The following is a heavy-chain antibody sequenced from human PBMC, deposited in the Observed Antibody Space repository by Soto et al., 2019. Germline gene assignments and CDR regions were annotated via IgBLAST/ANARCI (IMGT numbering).Heavy chain of an antibody. CDR1: GGSFSGYY. Sequence: SETLSLTCAVYGGSFSGYYWSWILQPPGKGLEWIGEINHSGSTNYNPSLKSRVTISVDTSKNQFSLKLSSVTAADTAVYYCARGSPDIVATTPMPYFDYWGQGTLVTVSS. CDR3: ARGSPDIVATTPMPYFDY. D-gene: IGHD5-12*01. J-gene: IGHJ4*02. CDR2: INHSGST. V-gene: IGHV4-34*01.